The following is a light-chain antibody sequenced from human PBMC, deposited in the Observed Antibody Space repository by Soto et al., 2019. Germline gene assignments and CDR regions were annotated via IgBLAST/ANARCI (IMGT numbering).Light chain of an antibody. CDR3: QQRSNWPFT. CDR2: DAS. J-gene: IGKJ5*01. CDR1: QSVSSY. Sequence: EIVLTQSPATLSLSPGERATLSCRASQSVSSYLAWYQQKPGQAPRLLIYDASNRATGIPARFSGSGSGADVPLTISSLEPEDFAVYYCQQRSNWPFTFGQGTRLEIK. V-gene: IGKV3-11*01.